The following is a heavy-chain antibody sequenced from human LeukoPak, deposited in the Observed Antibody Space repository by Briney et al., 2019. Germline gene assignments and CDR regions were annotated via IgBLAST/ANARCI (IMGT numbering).Heavy chain of an antibody. CDR1: GFTFSSYE. CDR3: TRDHRGMDILTGYSYYYMDV. CDR2: IRSKAYGGTT. J-gene: IGHJ6*03. D-gene: IGHD3-9*01. Sequence: GGSLRLSCAASGFTFSSYEMNWVRQAPGKGLEWVGFIRSKAYGGTTEYAASVKGRFTISRDDSKSIAYLQMNSLKTEDTAVYYCTRDHRGMDILTGYSYYYMDVWGKGTTVTVSS. V-gene: IGHV3-49*04.